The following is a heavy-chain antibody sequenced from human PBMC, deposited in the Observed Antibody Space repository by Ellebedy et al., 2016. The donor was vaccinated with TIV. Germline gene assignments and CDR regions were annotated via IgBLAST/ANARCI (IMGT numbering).Heavy chain of an antibody. Sequence: GESLKISCQASGYSFTNYWIGWVRQMPGKGLECVGIIYPDDGEIRYSPSFQGQVTISVDKSISTAYLQWSSLKASDTAPYYCARSGYADYWGQGTPVTVSS. J-gene: IGHJ4*02. D-gene: IGHD5-12*01. CDR3: ARSGYADY. V-gene: IGHV5-51*01. CDR2: IYPDDGEI. CDR1: GYSFTNYW.